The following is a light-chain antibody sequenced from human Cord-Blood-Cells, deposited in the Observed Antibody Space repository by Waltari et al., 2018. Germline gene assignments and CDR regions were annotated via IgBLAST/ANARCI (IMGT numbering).Light chain of an antibody. J-gene: IGKJ1*01. CDR3: QQYNSYSPT. Sequence: DLQMTQSPSPLSASVGDRVTITCRASKSISSWLAWYQQKPGKAPKLLIHDASSLESGVPSRFSGSGSGTEFTLTISSLQPDDFATYYCQQYNSYSPTFGQGTKVEIK. V-gene: IGKV1-5*01. CDR2: DAS. CDR1: KSISSW.